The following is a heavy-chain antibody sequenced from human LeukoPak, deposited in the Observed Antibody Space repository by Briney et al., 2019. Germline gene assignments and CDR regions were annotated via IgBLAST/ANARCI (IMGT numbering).Heavy chain of an antibody. J-gene: IGHJ4*02. CDR2: FDPEDGET. D-gene: IGHD3-16*02. V-gene: IGHV1-24*01. CDR1: RYTLTELS. CDR3: ATVALDVWGSYRSVYYFDY. Sequence: ASVKVSCKVSRYTLTELSMHWVRQAPGKGLEWMGGFDPEDGETIYAQKFQGRVTMTEDTSTDTAYMELSSLRSEDTAVYYCATVALDVWGSYRSVYYFDYWGQGTLVTVSS.